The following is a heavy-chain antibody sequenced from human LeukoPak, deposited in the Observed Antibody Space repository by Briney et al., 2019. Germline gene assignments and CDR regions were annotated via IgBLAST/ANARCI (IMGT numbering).Heavy chain of an antibody. Sequence: SGGSLRLSCAASGFTFDDYAMHWVRQAPGKGLEWVSGISWNSGSIGYADSVKGRFTISRDNAKNSLYLQMNSLRPEDTAVYYCAKDTGRRIFGVAYDAFDIWGQGTMVTVSS. V-gene: IGHV3-9*01. CDR1: GFTFDDYA. CDR3: AKDTGRRIFGVAYDAFDI. J-gene: IGHJ3*02. D-gene: IGHD3-3*01. CDR2: ISWNSGSI.